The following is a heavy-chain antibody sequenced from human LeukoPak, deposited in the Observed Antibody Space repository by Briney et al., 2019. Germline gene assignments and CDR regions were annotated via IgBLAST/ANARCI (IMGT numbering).Heavy chain of an antibody. CDR2: IYYSGST. Sequence: SETLSLTCTVSGYSISSGYYWGWIRQPPGKGLEWIGSIYYSGSTYYNPSLKSRVTISVDTSKNQFSLKLSSVTAADTAVYYCARVTRYGGNWFDPWGQGTLVTVSS. D-gene: IGHD4-23*01. J-gene: IGHJ5*02. CDR1: GYSISSGYY. CDR3: ARVTRYGGNWFDP. V-gene: IGHV4-38-2*02.